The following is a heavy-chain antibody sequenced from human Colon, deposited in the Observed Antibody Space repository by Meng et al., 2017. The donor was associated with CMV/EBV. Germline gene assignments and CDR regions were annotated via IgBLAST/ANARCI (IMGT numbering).Heavy chain of an antibody. J-gene: IGHJ6*02. Sequence: ASVKVSCKASGYIFTSYGLGWVRQAPGQGLEWMGWIRVYNGKTNYADKFQGRLTMTVDPSTSTGYMELKNLKSDDTAVYYCARGDCSGSSCYIHYYYDMDVWGQGTTVTVSS. CDR3: ARGDCSGSSCYIHYYYDMDV. CDR1: GYIFTSYG. V-gene: IGHV1-18*01. CDR2: IRVYNGKT. D-gene: IGHD2-15*01.